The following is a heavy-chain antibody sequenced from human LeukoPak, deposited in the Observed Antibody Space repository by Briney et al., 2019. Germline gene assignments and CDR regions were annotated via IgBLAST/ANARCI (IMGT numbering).Heavy chain of an antibody. CDR3: AKMGSYYYASGRYPMDV. D-gene: IGHD3-10*01. V-gene: IGHV3-30*18. Sequence: PGGSLRLSCAASGFTFSSYGMHWVRQAPGKGLEWVAVISYDGSNKYYADSVKGRFTISRDNYKNTLYLQMNSLRAEDTAVYYCAKMGSYYYASGRYPMDVWGKGTTVTVSS. J-gene: IGHJ6*03. CDR2: ISYDGSNK. CDR1: GFTFSSYG.